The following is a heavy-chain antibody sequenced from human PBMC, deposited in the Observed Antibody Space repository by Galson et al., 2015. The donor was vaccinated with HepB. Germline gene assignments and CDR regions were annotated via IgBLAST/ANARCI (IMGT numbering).Heavy chain of an antibody. CDR3: AKSLQQWLAEYYFDY. J-gene: IGHJ4*02. CDR2: ISGSGGST. D-gene: IGHD6-19*01. V-gene: IGHV3-23*01. CDR1: GFTFSSYA. Sequence: SLRLSCAASGFTFSSYAMSWVRQAPGKGLEWVSAISGSGGSTYYADSVKGRFTISRDNSKNTLYLQMNSLRAEDTAVYYCAKSLQQWLAEYYFDYWGQGTLVTVSS.